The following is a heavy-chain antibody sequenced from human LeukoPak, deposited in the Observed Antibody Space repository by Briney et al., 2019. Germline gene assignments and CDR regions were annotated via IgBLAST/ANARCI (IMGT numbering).Heavy chain of an antibody. CDR2: ISYDGSNK. CDR3: AKDQGWELLLYHYYGMDV. D-gene: IGHD1-26*01. V-gene: IGHV3-30*18. Sequence: GRSLRLSCAASEFTFSSYGMHWVRQAPGKGLEWVAVISYDGSNKYYADSVKGRFTISRDNSKNTLYLQMSSLRAEDTAVYYCAKDQGWELLLYHYYGMDVWGQGTTATVSS. J-gene: IGHJ6*02. CDR1: EFTFSSYG.